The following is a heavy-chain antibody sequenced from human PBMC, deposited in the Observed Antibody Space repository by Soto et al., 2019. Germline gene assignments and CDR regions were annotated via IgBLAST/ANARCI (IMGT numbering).Heavy chain of an antibody. Sequence: QVQLVESGGGVVQPGRSLRLSCAASGFTFSSYAMHWVRQAPGKGLEWVAVISYDGSNKYYADSVKGRFNISRDNSKNPLYLQMSSLRAEDTAVYYCAREEYSSSWSNDQSFDPWGQGTLVTVSS. V-gene: IGHV3-30-3*01. CDR2: ISYDGSNK. D-gene: IGHD6-6*01. J-gene: IGHJ5*02. CDR3: AREEYSSSWSNDQSFDP. CDR1: GFTFSSYA.